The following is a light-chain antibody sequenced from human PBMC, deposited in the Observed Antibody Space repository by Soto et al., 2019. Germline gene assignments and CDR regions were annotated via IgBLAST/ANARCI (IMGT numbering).Light chain of an antibody. J-gene: IGKJ4*01. CDR3: QQYGALPPT. V-gene: IGKV3-20*01. CDR1: QTDSNTY. CDR2: GAS. Sequence: EIVLTQFPGALSLSPGERVTLSCRASQTDSNTYLAWYQQKSGQTPKFLIYGASNRATGIPDRFSGSGSGTDFTLTISRLEPEDFAVYYCQQYGALPPTFGGGTKVEIK.